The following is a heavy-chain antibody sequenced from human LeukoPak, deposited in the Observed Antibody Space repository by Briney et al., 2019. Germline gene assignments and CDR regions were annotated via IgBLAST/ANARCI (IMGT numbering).Heavy chain of an antibody. CDR1: GGTFSSYA. D-gene: IGHD2-2*01. CDR3: ARGSIVVVPAAMFYYMDV. J-gene: IGHJ6*03. Sequence: SVKVSCKASGGTFSSYAISWVRQAPGQGLEWMGGIIPIFGTANYAQKFEGRVTITEDESTSTAYMELSSLRSEDTAVYYCARGSIVVVPAAMFYYMDVWGKGTTVTVSS. V-gene: IGHV1-69*13. CDR2: IIPIFGTA.